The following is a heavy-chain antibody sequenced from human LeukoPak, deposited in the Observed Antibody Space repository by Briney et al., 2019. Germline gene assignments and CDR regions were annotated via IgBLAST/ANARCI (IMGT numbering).Heavy chain of an antibody. CDR2: INHTGST. D-gene: IGHD3-10*01. CDR1: GYSISSGYC. CDR3: ARDYGSGSYFRDYYYMDV. J-gene: IGHJ6*03. Sequence: SETLSLTCTVSGYSISSGYCWSWIRQPPGKGLEWIGDINHTGSTNYNPSLKSRVTISVDTSKNQFSLKLSSVTAADTAVYYCARDYGSGSYFRDYYYMDVWGKGTTVTVSS. V-gene: IGHV4-38-2*02.